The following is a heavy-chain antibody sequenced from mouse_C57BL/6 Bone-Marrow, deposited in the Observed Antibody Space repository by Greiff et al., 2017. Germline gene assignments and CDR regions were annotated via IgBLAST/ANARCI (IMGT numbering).Heavy chain of an antibody. V-gene: IGHV2-2*01. CDR3: ARNGGYYVPFAY. Sequence: VKLMESGPGLVQPSQSLSITCTVSGFSLTSYGVHWVRQFPGKGLEWLGVIWSGGSTDYNAAFISRLSISKDNSKSQVFFKMNSLQADDTAIYYCARNGGYYVPFAYWGQGTLVTVSA. CDR2: IWSGGST. D-gene: IGHD2-3*01. J-gene: IGHJ3*01. CDR1: GFSLTSYG.